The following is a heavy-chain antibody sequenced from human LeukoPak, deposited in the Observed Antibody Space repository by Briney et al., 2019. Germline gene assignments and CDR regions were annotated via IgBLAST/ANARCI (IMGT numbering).Heavy chain of an antibody. V-gene: IGHV3-30*02. CDR2: IRYDGSDP. CDR1: GFVFSDYG. Sequence: PGGSLRLSCATSGFVFSDYGIHWVRQAPGKGLEWVAFIRYDGSDPNYPDSVKGRFTISRDNSKNMVQLQMNSLRVEDTAVYYCAQDRFCSRDSCSFGTTWFDPWGQGTLVTVSS. CDR3: AQDRFCSRDSCSFGTTWFDP. D-gene: IGHD2-2*01. J-gene: IGHJ5*02.